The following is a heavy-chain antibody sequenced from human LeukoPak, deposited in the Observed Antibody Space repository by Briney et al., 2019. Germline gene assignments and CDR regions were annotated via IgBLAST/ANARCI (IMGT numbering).Heavy chain of an antibody. J-gene: IGHJ6*03. CDR3: ARGELYYDILTGHLMDV. D-gene: IGHD3-9*01. Sequence: SETLSLTCTVSGGSISSSSYYWGWIRQPPGKGLEWIGSIYYSGSTYYNPSLKSRVTISVDTSKNQFSLKLSSVTAADTAVYYCARGELYYDILTGHLMDVWGKGTTVTVSS. CDR2: IYYSGST. CDR1: GGSISSSSYY. V-gene: IGHV4-39*07.